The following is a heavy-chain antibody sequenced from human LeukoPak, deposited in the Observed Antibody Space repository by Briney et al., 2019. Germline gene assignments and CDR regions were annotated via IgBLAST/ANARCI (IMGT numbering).Heavy chain of an antibody. J-gene: IGHJ6*03. CDR1: GGSFSGYY. CDR2: INHSGST. V-gene: IGHV4-34*01. CDR3: ARPNTLNTAYYYMDV. D-gene: IGHD2-21*02. Sequence: SETLSLTCAVYGGSFSGYYWSWIRQPPGKGLEWIGEINHSGSTNYNPSLKSRVTILIDTSKAQFSLKLSSVTAADTAVYYCARPNTLNTAYYYMDVWGKGTTVTVSS.